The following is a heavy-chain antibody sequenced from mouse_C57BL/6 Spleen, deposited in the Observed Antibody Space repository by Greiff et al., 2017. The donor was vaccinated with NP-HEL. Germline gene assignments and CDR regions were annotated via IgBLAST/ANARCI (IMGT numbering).Heavy chain of an antibody. Sequence: EVQLQQSGPELVKPGASVKISCKASGYTFTDYYMNWVKQSHGQSLEWIGDINPNNGGTSYNQKFKGKATLTADKSSSTAYMELRSLTSEDSAVYYCACGIYYDYDRYFDVWGTGTTVTVSS. V-gene: IGHV1-26*01. CDR3: ACGIYYDYDRYFDV. CDR2: INPNNGGT. D-gene: IGHD2-4*01. J-gene: IGHJ1*03. CDR1: GYTFTDYY.